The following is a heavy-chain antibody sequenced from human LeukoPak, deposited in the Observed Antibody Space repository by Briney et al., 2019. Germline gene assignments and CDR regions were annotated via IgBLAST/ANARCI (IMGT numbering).Heavy chain of an antibody. Sequence: SETLSLTCTVSGGSISSSSYYWGWIRQPPGKGLEWIGYIYYSGSTNYNPSLKSRVTISVDTSKNQFSLKLSSVTAADTAVYYCARHSVPRGTKYSSSQPYYFDYWGQGTLVTVSS. CDR2: IYYSGST. V-gene: IGHV4-61*05. CDR1: GGSISSSSYY. CDR3: ARHSVPRGTKYSSSQPYYFDY. D-gene: IGHD6-13*01. J-gene: IGHJ4*02.